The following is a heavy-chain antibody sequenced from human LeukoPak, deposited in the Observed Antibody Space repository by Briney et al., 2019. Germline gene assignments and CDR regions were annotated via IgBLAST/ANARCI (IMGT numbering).Heavy chain of an antibody. CDR2: IYYSGST. D-gene: IGHD6-19*01. CDR3: ATRRYSSGWDPYFDY. Sequence: SETLSLTCTVSGGSISSSSYYWGWIRQPPGKGLEWIGYIYYSGSTNYNPSLKSRVTISVDTSKNQFSLKLSSVTAADTAVYYCATRRYSSGWDPYFDYWGQGTLVTVSS. J-gene: IGHJ4*02. CDR1: GGSISSSSYY. V-gene: IGHV4-61*05.